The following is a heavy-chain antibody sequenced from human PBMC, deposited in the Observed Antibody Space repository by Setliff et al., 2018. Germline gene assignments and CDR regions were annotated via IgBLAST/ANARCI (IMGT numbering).Heavy chain of an antibody. D-gene: IGHD1-26*01. CDR3: ARGQTVGPNSGKDY. V-gene: IGHV1-3*01. J-gene: IGHJ4*02. Sequence: PGESLKISCQGSGYTFSNYWIGWVRQMPGKGLEWMGWTNGVNGNAKYSQNFQGRVTFTSDTSANTAFMELSSLRSEDSSMYYCARGQTVGPNSGKDYWGQGTLVTVSS. CDR1: GYTFSNYW. CDR2: TNGVNGNA.